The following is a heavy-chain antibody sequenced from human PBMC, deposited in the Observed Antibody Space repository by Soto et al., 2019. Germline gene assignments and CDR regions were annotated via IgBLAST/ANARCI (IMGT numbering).Heavy chain of an antibody. J-gene: IGHJ4*02. V-gene: IGHV3-74*01. D-gene: IGHD3-16*01. CDR1: GFTFTSYW. Sequence: EVQLVESGGGLVPPGGSLRLSCAASGFTFTSYWMHWVRQAPGKGLVWVSSIKSDGSSTNYADSVKGRFTISRDNAKNTVYLQMNGLRAEDTAVYFCARGGRGGFDYWGQGALVTVSS. CDR2: IKSDGSST. CDR3: ARGGRGGFDY.